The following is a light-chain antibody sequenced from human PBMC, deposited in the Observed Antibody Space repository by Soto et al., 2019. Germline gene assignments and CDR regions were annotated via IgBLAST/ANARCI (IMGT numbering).Light chain of an antibody. Sequence: DIHMAQSPSTLSSSVGDRVTITFRASQSISSWLAWYRQKPGKAPKLLIYDASSLESGVPSRFSGSGSGTEFTLTISSLQPDDFATYYCQHYDSYPWTFGQGTKVDIK. CDR2: DAS. V-gene: IGKV1-5*01. CDR3: QHYDSYPWT. CDR1: QSISSW. J-gene: IGKJ1*01.